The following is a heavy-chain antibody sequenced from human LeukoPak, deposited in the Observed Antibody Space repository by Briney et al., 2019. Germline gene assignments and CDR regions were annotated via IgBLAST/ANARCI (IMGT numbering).Heavy chain of an antibody. CDR1: GGYISGSDYY. Sequence: PSETLSLTCTVSGGYISGSDYYWSWIRQHPGKGLEWIGYIYDSGITYYSPSLRSRVTISVDTSKNQFSLKLSSVTAADTAVYYCATNVLSTRLCGSTNCPSWFDPWGQGTLVTVSS. J-gene: IGHJ5*02. CDR3: ATNVLSTRLCGSTNCPSWFDP. D-gene: IGHD2-15*01. CDR2: IYDSGIT. V-gene: IGHV4-31*03.